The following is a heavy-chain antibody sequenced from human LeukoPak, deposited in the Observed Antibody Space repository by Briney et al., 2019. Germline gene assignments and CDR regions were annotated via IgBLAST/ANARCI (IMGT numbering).Heavy chain of an antibody. Sequence: PSETLSLTCAVYGGSFSGYYWSWIRQPPGKGLEWIGEINHSGSTNYNPSLKSRVTISVDTSKNQFSLKLSSVTAADTAVYYCARYSIVGAIDAFDIWGQGTMVTVSS. CDR1: GGSFSGYY. J-gene: IGHJ3*02. CDR2: INHSGST. V-gene: IGHV4-34*01. D-gene: IGHD1-26*01. CDR3: ARYSIVGAIDAFDI.